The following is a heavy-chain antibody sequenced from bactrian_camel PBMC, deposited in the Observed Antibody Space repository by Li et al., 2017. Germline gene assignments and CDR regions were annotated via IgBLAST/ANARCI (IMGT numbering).Heavy chain of an antibody. Sequence: HVQLVESGGGSVQAGGSLRLSCAASGYSHSSTTMAWFRQVPGKEREGVAAIRNGLDTSYADSVKGRFTISQGNDGNTLYLQMNGLKSEDTGMYYCAAESEPIGWVLGPLEYDNWGQGTQVTVS. CDR3: AAESEPIGWVLGPLEYDN. V-gene: IGHV3S53*01. CDR1: GYSHSSTT. J-gene: IGHJ4*01. CDR2: IRNGLDT. D-gene: IGHD5*01.